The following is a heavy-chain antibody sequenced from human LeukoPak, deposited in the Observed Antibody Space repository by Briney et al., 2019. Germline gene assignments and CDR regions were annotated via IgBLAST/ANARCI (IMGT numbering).Heavy chain of an antibody. V-gene: IGHV3-66*01. J-gene: IGHJ4*02. CDR1: GLSFSNYW. D-gene: IGHD4-17*01. CDR3: ARDRYGDYEDY. CDR2: IYSGGST. Sequence: GGSLRLSCEASGLSFSNYWMHWVRQAPGKGLEWVSVIYSGGSTYYAASVKGRFTISRDNSKNTLYLQMNSLRAEDTAVYYCARDRYGDYEDYWGQGTLVTVSS.